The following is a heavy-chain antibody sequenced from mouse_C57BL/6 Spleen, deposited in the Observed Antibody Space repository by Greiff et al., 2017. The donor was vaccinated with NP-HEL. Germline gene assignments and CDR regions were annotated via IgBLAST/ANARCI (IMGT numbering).Heavy chain of an antibody. Sequence: EVQLQQSGPELVKPGASVKISCKASGYTFTDYYMNWVKQSHGKSLEWIGDINPNNGGTSYNQKFKGKATLTVDKSSSTAYMELRSLTSEDSAVYYCARWGYDGYYLYAMDYWGQGTSVTVSS. CDR2: INPNNGGT. D-gene: IGHD2-3*01. V-gene: IGHV1-26*01. CDR1: GYTFTDYY. J-gene: IGHJ4*01. CDR3: ARWGYDGYYLYAMDY.